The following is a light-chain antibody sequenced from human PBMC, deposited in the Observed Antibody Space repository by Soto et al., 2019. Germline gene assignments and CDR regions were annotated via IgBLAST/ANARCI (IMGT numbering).Light chain of an antibody. CDR3: HQYFSTPIT. CDR1: QTVRTY. Sequence: DIQMTQSPSSLSASVGDRVTITCRASQTVRTYSKWYQQKPGKAPTLLVYAAPTLKSAVPPRCSGAGSETDFTLTISGLPPEDFATYYCHQYFSTPITFGQRTRLE. J-gene: IGKJ5*01. V-gene: IGKV1-39*01. CDR2: AAP.